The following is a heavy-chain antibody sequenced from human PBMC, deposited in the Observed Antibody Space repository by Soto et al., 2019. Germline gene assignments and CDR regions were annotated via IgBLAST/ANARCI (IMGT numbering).Heavy chain of an antibody. J-gene: IGHJ6*02. Sequence: ASVKVSCKASGYTFTSYGISWVRQAPGQGLEWMGWISAYNGNTNYAQKLQGRVTMTTDTSTSTAYMELRSLRSDDTAVYYCARSITMVRGGYYGMDVWGQGTTVTVSS. V-gene: IGHV1-18*04. CDR2: ISAYNGNT. CDR1: GYTFTSYG. D-gene: IGHD3-10*01. CDR3: ARSITMVRGGYYGMDV.